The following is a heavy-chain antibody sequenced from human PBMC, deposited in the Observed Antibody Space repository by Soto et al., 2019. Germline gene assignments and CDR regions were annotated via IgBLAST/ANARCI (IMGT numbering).Heavy chain of an antibody. V-gene: IGHV1-46*01. Sequence: QVQLVQSGAEVKKPGASVKVSCKASGYTFTSFYMHWVRQAPGQGLEWMGIINPSGGSTSYAQKFQGRVTMTRDTSTSTVYMELSSLRSEDTAVYYCARDSATIMCWFDPWGQGTLVTVSS. J-gene: IGHJ5*02. CDR1: GYTFTSFY. D-gene: IGHD5-12*01. CDR3: ARDSATIMCWFDP. CDR2: INPSGGST.